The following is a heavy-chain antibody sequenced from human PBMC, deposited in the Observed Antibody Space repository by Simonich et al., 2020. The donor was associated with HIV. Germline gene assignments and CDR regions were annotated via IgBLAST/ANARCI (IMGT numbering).Heavy chain of an antibody. CDR1: GGSFSGYY. CDR2: INHSVSN. J-gene: IGHJ4*02. V-gene: IGHV4-34*01. CDR3: ARGFYQRLYYFDY. Sequence: QVQLQQWGAGLLKPSAPLSLTCAVYGGSFSGYYWRGIRQPRGKGLEWSGEINHSVSNTYNPSLKSRVTISVDTAKNQFSLKLSSVTAADTAVYYCARGFYQRLYYFDYWGQGTLVTVSS. D-gene: IGHD2-2*01.